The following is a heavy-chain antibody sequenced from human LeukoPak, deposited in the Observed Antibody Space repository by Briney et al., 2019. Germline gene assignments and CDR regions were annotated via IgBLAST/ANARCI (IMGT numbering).Heavy chain of an antibody. CDR1: GFTFSSYA. D-gene: IGHD6-13*01. V-gene: IGHV3-23*01. J-gene: IGHJ1*01. CDR2: ISGSGGST. Sequence: QTGGSLRLSCAASGFTFSSYAMSWVRQAPGKGLEWVSAISGSGGSTYYADSVKGRFTVSRDNSKNTLYLQMNSLRAEDTAVYYCAKDEYGYSSSRYLGDFQHWGQGTLVTVSS. CDR3: AKDEYGYSSSRYLGDFQH.